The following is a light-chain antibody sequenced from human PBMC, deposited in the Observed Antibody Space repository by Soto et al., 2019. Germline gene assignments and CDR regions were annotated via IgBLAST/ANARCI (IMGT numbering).Light chain of an antibody. CDR1: QNVATN. J-gene: IGKJ1*01. Sequence: IVIAQSPSTLSMSSGDRASLSFRSSQNVATNVAWYQQKPCQAPRLLIYGASIRATGVPARFSGSGSGTDFTLTISSLQSEDFAVFYCHQATSGLRTFGRGTRVEV. V-gene: IGKV3-15*01. CDR2: GAS. CDR3: HQATSGLRT.